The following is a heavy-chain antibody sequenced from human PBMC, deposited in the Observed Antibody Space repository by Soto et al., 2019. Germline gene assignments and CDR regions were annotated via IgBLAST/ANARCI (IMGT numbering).Heavy chain of an antibody. Sequence: QVQLVQSGAEVKKPGSSVKVSCKASGGTFSSYAISWVQQAPGQGLEWMGGIIPIFGTANYAQKFQGRVTITADESTSTAYMELSSLRSEDTAVYYCARDGLVAAAGVTRYGMDVWGQGTTVTVSS. CDR2: IIPIFGTA. J-gene: IGHJ6*02. CDR1: GGTFSSYA. CDR3: ARDGLVAAAGVTRYGMDV. D-gene: IGHD6-13*01. V-gene: IGHV1-69*01.